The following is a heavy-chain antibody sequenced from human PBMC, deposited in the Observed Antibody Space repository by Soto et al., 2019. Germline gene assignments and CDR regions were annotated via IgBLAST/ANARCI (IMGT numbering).Heavy chain of an antibody. D-gene: IGHD6-25*01. Sequence: SVKVSCKASGGTFSSYAISWVRQAPGQGLEWMGGIIPIFGTANYAQKLQGRVTITADESTSTAYMELSSLRSEDTAVYYCARAGAGATRAPHYYYGMDVWGQGTTVTVSS. J-gene: IGHJ6*02. V-gene: IGHV1-69*13. CDR1: GGTFSSYA. CDR3: ARAGAGATRAPHYYYGMDV. CDR2: IIPIFGTA.